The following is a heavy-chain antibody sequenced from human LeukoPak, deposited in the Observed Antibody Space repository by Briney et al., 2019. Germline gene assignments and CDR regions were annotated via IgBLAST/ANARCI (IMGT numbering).Heavy chain of an antibody. Sequence: SETLSLTCAVYGGSFSGYYWSWIRQPPGKGLEWIGEINHSGSTNYNPSLKSRVTISVDTSKKQFSLRLTSVTAADTAVYYCARHYEWLRFDLWGQGTLVTVSS. CDR3: ARHYEWLRFDL. V-gene: IGHV4-34*01. D-gene: IGHD5-12*01. CDR1: GGSFSGYY. J-gene: IGHJ4*02. CDR2: INHSGST.